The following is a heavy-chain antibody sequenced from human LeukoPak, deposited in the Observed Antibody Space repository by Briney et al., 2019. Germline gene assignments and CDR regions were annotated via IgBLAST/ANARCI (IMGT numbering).Heavy chain of an antibody. CDR2: IWYDGSNK. J-gene: IGHJ4*02. CDR1: GFTFSSYA. Sequence: PGGSLRLSCAASGFTFSSYAMHWVRQAPGKGLEWVAIIWYDGSNKYYADSVKGRFTISRDNSKNTLYLQMNSLRADDTAVYYCVRDQTPRQWLRGFDYWGQGTLVTVSS. V-gene: IGHV3-33*08. CDR3: VRDQTPRQWLRGFDY. D-gene: IGHD6-19*01.